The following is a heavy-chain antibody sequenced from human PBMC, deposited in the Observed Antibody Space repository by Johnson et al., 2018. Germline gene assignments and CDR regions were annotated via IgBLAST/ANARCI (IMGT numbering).Heavy chain of an antibody. CDR2: VSSDGTNE. CDR3: AKDLGNFYYYYMDV. J-gene: IGHJ6*03. Sequence: QVQLQEAGGGVVQPGRSLRLSCTASAFTFSNYGMHWVRQAPGKGLEWVAVVSSDGTNEFSADSVKGRFTISRDNSKKTMYLQMNTLRAEDTAVYYCAKDLGNFYYYYMDVWGKGTTVTVSS. CDR1: AFTFSNYG. V-gene: IGHV3-30*18.